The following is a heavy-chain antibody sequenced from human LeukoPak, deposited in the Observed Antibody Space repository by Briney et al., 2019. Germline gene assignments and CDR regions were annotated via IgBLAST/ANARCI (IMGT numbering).Heavy chain of an antibody. V-gene: IGHV4-38-2*02. D-gene: IGHD6-19*01. CDR1: GYSISTAYF. CDR2: IYRTGST. Sequence: PSETLSLTCAVSGYSISTAYFWGWIRQPPGKGLEWIGCIYRTGSTYYNPSLESRVTISVDTSRNQFSLKLRSVTAADTAVYYCAREGKGSGWSNNIQNWGRAPWSPSPQ. J-gene: IGHJ1*01. CDR3: AREGKGSGWSNNIQN.